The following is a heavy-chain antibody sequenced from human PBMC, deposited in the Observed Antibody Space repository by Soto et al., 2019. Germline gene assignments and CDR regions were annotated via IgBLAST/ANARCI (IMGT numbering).Heavy chain of an antibody. J-gene: IGHJ6*02. D-gene: IGHD6-19*01. V-gene: IGHV3-23*01. CDR3: AKDLEPEDSSGWYEGYYYGMDV. CDR1: GFTFSSYA. Sequence: GGSLRLSCAASGFTFSSYAMSWVRQAPGKGLEWVSAISGSGGSTYYADSVKGRFTISRDNSKNTLYLQMNSLRAEDTAVYYCAKDLEPEDSSGWYEGYYYGMDVWGQGTTVTVSS. CDR2: ISGSGGST.